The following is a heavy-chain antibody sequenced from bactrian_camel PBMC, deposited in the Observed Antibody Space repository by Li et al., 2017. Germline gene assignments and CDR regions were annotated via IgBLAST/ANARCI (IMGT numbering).Heavy chain of an antibody. D-gene: IGHD6*01. Sequence: HVQLVESGGGLVQPGGSLRLSCAASGLSFSRYYMNWVRQAPGKGLEWASRVYSDGGGTDYADSVKGRFTISRDSAKNTVYLQMNSLKSEDTAMYYCAATTARNGGSWPWYHRPLYNYWGQGTQVTVS. V-gene: IGHV3S6*01. J-gene: IGHJ4*01. CDR1: GLSFSRYY. CDR2: VYSDGGGT. CDR3: AATTARNGGSWPWYHRPLYNY.